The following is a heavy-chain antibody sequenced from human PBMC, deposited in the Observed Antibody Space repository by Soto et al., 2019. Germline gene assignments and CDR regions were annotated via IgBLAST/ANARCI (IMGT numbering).Heavy chain of an antibody. D-gene: IGHD6-13*01. V-gene: IGHV1-18*04. Sequence: GASVKVSCKASGYTFTSYGISWVRQAPGQGLEWMGWISGYNGDTNYAQKLQGRDTMTTDTSTSTAYMELRSLRSDDTAVYYCARAPQTVAGAGIWYWGQGTLVTVSS. CDR3: ARAPQTVAGAGIWY. J-gene: IGHJ4*02. CDR2: ISGYNGDT. CDR1: GYTFTSYG.